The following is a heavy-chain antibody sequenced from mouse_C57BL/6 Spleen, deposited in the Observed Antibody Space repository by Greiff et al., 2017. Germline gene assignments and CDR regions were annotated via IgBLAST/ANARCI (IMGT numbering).Heavy chain of an antibody. CDR1: GFTFSSYA. CDR3: TRVSTVERYFDV. V-gene: IGHV5-9-1*02. D-gene: IGHD1-1*01. J-gene: IGHJ1*03. Sequence: EVMLVESGEGLVKPGGSLKLSCAASGFTFSSYAMSWVRQTPEKRLEWVAYISSGGDYIYYADTVKGRFTISRDNARNTLYLQMSSLKSEDTAMYYCTRVSTVERYFDVWGTGTTVTVSS. CDR2: ISSGGDYI.